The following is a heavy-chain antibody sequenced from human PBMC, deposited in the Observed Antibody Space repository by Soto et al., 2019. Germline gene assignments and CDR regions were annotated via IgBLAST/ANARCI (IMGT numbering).Heavy chain of an antibody. J-gene: IGHJ6*03. Sequence: QVQLVQSGAEVKKPGASVRISCKASGYTFTDYYLHWVRQAPGQGLEWMGIMNPSGGVTSYAQKFQGRVAVTRDTSTSTVYMPLSILRSGDYAVYYCATSDAGPTTTHKDWYIDVWGKGPTVTVSS. CDR1: GYTFTDYY. CDR2: MNPSGGVT. CDR3: ATSDAGPTTTHKDWYIDV. D-gene: IGHD1-26*01. V-gene: IGHV1-46*03.